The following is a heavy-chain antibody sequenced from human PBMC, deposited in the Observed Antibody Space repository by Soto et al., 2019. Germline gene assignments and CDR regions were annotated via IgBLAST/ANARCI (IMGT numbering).Heavy chain of an antibody. J-gene: IGHJ3*02. Sequence: PSETLSLTCTVSGASISSSSYYWGWIRQPPGKGLEWIGSIYYSGSTYNNPSLKSRVTISVDTSKNHFSLKLNSVTAADTALYYCARRGYCSGGSCYSEPFDIWGQGTMVTVSS. D-gene: IGHD2-15*01. V-gene: IGHV4-39*01. CDR3: ARRGYCSGGSCYSEPFDI. CDR2: IYYSGST. CDR1: GASISSSSYY.